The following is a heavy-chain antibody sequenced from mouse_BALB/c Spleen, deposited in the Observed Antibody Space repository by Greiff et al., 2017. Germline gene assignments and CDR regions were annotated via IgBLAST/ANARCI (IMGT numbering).Heavy chain of an antibody. CDR2: IYPGGGYT. Sequence: QVQLQQSGAELVRPGTSVKISCKASGYTFTNYWLGWVKQRPGHGLEWIGDIYPGGGYTNYNEKFKGKATLTADTSSSTAYMQLSSLTSEASAVYFCARAGSSGYDAMDYWGQGTSVTVSS. V-gene: IGHV1-63*02. CDR1: GYTFTNYW. CDR3: ARAGSSGYDAMDY. J-gene: IGHJ4*01. D-gene: IGHD3-1*01.